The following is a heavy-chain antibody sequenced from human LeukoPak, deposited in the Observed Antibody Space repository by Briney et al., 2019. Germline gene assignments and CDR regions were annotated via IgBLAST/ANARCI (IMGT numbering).Heavy chain of an antibody. J-gene: IGHJ1*01. CDR1: GFTFSNVW. V-gene: IGHV3-7*01. CDR3: ARGSSGYYCDHFQT. D-gene: IGHD3-22*01. CDR2: IKQDGIEK. Sequence: GGSLRLSCAASGFTFSNVWMTWIRRAPGEGLEGVANIKQDGIEKYYADSVEGRFTVSRDNTKNTMFLQMDSLRVEDTAVYYCARGSSGYYCDHFQTWGQGSLVTVSS.